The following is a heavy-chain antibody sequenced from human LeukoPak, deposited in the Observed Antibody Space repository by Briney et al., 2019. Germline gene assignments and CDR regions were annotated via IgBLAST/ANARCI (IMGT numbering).Heavy chain of an antibody. Sequence: SETLSLTCTVSGGSISSYYWSWIRQPAGKGLEWIGRIYTSGSTNYNPSLKSRVTMSVDTSRNQFSLKLSSVTAADTAVYYCARGHRFGESAHAFDIWGQGTMVTVSS. CDR1: GGSISSYY. D-gene: IGHD3-10*01. CDR3: ARGHRFGESAHAFDI. CDR2: IYTSGST. V-gene: IGHV4-4*07. J-gene: IGHJ3*02.